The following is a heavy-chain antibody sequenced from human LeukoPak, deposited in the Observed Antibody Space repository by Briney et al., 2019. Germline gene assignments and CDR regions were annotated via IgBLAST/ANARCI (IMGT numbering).Heavy chain of an antibody. D-gene: IGHD5-18*01. CDR3: ARAGYSYGENYYYYMDV. CDR1: GYTFTSYG. V-gene: IGHV1-18*01. J-gene: IGHJ6*03. CDR2: ISAYNGNT. Sequence: ASVKVSCKASGYTFTSYGISWVRQAPGQGLEWMGWISAYNGNTNYAQKLQGRVTMTTDTSTSTAYMELSRLRSDDTAVYYCARAGYSYGENYYYYMDVWGKGTTVTISS.